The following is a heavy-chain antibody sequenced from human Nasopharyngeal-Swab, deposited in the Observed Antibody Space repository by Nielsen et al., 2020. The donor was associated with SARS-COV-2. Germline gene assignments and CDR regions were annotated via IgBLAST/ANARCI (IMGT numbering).Heavy chain of an antibody. CDR1: GGSISSYY. CDR3: ARDGRSSWYFDL. J-gene: IGHJ2*01. Sequence: SETLSLTCTVSGGSISSYYWSWIRQPPGKGLEWIGYIYYSGSTNYNPSLKSRVTISVGTSKNQFSLKLSSVTAADTAIYYWARDGRSSWYFDLWGRGTLVTVSS. CDR2: IYYSGST. V-gene: IGHV4-59*01.